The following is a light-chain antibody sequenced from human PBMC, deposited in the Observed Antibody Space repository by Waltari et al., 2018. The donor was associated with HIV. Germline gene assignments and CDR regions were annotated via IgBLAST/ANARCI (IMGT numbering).Light chain of an antibody. CDR2: YVS. Sequence: QSALTQPASVSGSPGQSITISCPGTSSDVGGYNYVFWYQRHPGKAPKLMIYYVSNRPSGVSNRFSGSKSGNTASLTISGLQAEDEADYYCSSYTSSSTRVFGGGTTVTVL. V-gene: IGLV2-14*03. CDR3: SSYTSSSTRV. CDR1: SSDVGGYNY. J-gene: IGLJ3*02.